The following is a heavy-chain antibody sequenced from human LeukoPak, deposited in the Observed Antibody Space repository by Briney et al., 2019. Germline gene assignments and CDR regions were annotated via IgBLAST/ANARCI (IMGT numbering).Heavy chain of an antibody. J-gene: IGHJ4*02. V-gene: IGHV3-30*18. Sequence: GGSLRLSCAAPGFTFSSYGMHWVRQAPGKGLEWVAVISYDGSNKYYADSVKGRFTISRDNSKNTLYLQMNSLRAEDTAVYYCAKGQISEYAYQLNFDYWGQGTLVTVSS. CDR3: AKGQISEYAYQLNFDY. CDR1: GFTFSSYG. D-gene: IGHD2-2*01. CDR2: ISYDGSNK.